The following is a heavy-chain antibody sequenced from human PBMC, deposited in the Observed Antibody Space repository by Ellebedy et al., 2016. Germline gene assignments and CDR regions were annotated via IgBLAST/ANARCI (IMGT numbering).Heavy chain of an antibody. J-gene: IGHJ4*02. V-gene: IGHV4-59*12. CDR2: IYYSGST. Sequence: GSLRLXXTVSGGSISSYYWSWIRQPPGKGLEWIGYIYYSGSTNYNPSLKSRVTISVDTSKNQLSLKLKSVTAADTAIYYCARGGVELSCNSTSCYLGFDSWGQGTLVTVSS. CDR1: GGSISSYY. CDR3: ARGGVELSCNSTSCYLGFDS. D-gene: IGHD2-2*01.